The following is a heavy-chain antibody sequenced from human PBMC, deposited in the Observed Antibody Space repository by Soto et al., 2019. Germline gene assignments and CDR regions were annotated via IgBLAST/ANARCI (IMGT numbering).Heavy chain of an antibody. Sequence: GGSLRLSCVASGFTFADYSLHWVRHVQGKGLEWVAGISGNSGSSGYAGSVRGRFTVSRDNAKNSLFLQMSSLSPEDTALYYCTKRRSARPGFDAFDLWGQGTMVTVSS. J-gene: IGHJ3*01. CDR3: TKRRSARPGFDAFDL. CDR2: ISGNSGSS. V-gene: IGHV3-9*01. CDR1: GFTFADYS. D-gene: IGHD3-10*01.